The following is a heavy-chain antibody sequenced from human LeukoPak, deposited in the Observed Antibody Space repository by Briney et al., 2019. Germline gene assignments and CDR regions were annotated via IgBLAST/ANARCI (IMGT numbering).Heavy chain of an antibody. Sequence: PGGSLRLSCAASGFTFSSYGMHWVRQAPGKGLEWVAVISYDGSNKYYADSVKGRFTISRDNSKNTLYLQMNSLRAEDTAVYYCARVLDDILTGSEFDYWGQGTLVTVSS. D-gene: IGHD3-9*01. V-gene: IGHV3-30*03. J-gene: IGHJ4*02. CDR2: ISYDGSNK. CDR1: GFTFSSYG. CDR3: ARVLDDILTGSEFDY.